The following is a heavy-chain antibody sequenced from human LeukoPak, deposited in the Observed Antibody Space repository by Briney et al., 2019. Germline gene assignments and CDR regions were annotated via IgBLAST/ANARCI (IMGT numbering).Heavy chain of an antibody. D-gene: IGHD6-13*01. CDR2: ISYDGSNK. J-gene: IGHJ4*02. CDR3: ARTYSSSWIFDY. Sequence: QPGRSLRLSCAASGFTFSSYAMHWVRQAPGKGLEWVAVISYDGSNKYYADSVKGRFTISRDNSKNTLYLQMNSLRAEDTAVYYCARTYSSSWIFDYWGQGTLVTVSS. V-gene: IGHV3-30-3*01. CDR1: GFTFSSYA.